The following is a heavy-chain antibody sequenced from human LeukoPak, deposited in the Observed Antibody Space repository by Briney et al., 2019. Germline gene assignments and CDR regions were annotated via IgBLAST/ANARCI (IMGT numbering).Heavy chain of an antibody. Sequence: ASVKVSCKASGYTFTGYYMHWVRQAPGQGLEWVGWINPNSGGTNYAQKFQGRVTMTRDTSINTAYMELSSLRSDDTAVYYCARVKDSSSWHYFDFWGQGTLVTVSS. D-gene: IGHD6-13*01. CDR1: GYTFTGYY. CDR3: ARVKDSSSWHYFDF. J-gene: IGHJ4*02. CDR2: INPNSGGT. V-gene: IGHV1-2*02.